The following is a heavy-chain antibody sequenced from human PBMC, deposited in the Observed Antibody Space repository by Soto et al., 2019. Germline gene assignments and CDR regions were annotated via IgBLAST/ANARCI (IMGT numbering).Heavy chain of an antibody. J-gene: IGHJ5*02. D-gene: IGHD6-13*01. CDR3: TTEAAAPYNWFDP. CDR1: GGTFSSYT. V-gene: IGHV1-69*02. Sequence: SVKVSCKASGGTFSSYTISWVRQAPGQGLEWMGRIIPILGIANYAQKFQGRVTITADKSTSTAYMELNSLKTEDTAVYYCTTEAAAPYNWFDPWGQGTLVTVSS. CDR2: IIPILGIA.